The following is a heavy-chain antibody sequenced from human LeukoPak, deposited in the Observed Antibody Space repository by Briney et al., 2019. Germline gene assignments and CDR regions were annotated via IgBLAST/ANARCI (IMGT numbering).Heavy chain of an antibody. D-gene: IGHD3-22*01. CDR3: TRDFHSAGLLHSGWYFDL. CDR2: IFTSGS. V-gene: IGHV4-4*07. J-gene: IGHJ2*01. Sequence: SETLSLTCTVSGGSISSYHWSWLRQPAGKGLEWIGRIFTSGSNYSPSLKSRVTMSVDTSKNQFSLKLSSVTAADTAVYYCTRDFHSAGLLHSGWYFDLWGRGTLVTVSS. CDR1: GGSISSYH.